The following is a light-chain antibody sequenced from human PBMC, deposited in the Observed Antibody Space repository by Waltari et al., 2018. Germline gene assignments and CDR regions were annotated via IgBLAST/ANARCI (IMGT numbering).Light chain of an antibody. J-gene: IGLJ6*01. CDR3: QSADDNYNPV. Sequence: TQPPSVSGSPGQTVTISCTRNSGSIDSDYVQWYQQRPGNATTTVIYKDDQRPSGVPDRFSGSVDSSSKSASLAISGLKSEDEADYYCQSADDNYNPVFGSGTKLTVL. CDR2: KDD. CDR1: SGSIDSDY. V-gene: IGLV6-57*03.